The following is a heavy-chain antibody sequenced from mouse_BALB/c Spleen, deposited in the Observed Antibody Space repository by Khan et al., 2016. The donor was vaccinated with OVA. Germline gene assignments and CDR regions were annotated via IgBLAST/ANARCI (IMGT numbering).Heavy chain of an antibody. J-gene: IGHJ2*01. CDR2: IYPGDGDT. CDR1: GYAFSSYW. Sequence: QVQLKESGAELVRPGSSVKISCKASGYAFSSYWMNWVKQRPGQGLEWIGQIYPGDGDTNYNGKFKGKATLTADKSSSTAYMQLSSLTSEDSAVYFCARGENPYYFDYWGQDTTLTVSS. V-gene: IGHV1-80*01. CDR3: ARGENPYYFDY.